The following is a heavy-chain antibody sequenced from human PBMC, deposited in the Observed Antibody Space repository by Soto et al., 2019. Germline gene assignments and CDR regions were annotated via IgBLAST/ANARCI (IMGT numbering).Heavy chain of an antibody. D-gene: IGHD2-8*01. CDR3: ARQGLRQFNGYGMDV. V-gene: IGHV3-64*04. J-gene: IGHJ6*02. Sequence: GSLRLSCSASGFAFSDFAMHWVRQAPGRGLEYVSAISTNGIGTYYADSVKGRFTISRDNSKNTLYLQMNSLRAEDTAVYYCARQGLRQFNGYGMDVWGQGTTVTVSS. CDR1: GFAFSDFA. CDR2: ISTNGIGT.